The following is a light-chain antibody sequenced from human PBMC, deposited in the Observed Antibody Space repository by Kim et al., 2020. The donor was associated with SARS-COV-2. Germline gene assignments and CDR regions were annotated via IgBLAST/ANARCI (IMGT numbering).Light chain of an antibody. CDR1: NSNIGAGFD. CDR2: GNN. V-gene: IGLV1-40*01. J-gene: IGLJ1*01. CDR3: QSYDSSLSGFYV. Sequence: VIISCTGSNSNIGAGFDVNWYQQFSGTAPKLLIYGNNNRPSGVPDRFSGSKSDTPASLAITGLQSDDEADYYCQSYDSSLSGFYVFGTGTKVTVL.